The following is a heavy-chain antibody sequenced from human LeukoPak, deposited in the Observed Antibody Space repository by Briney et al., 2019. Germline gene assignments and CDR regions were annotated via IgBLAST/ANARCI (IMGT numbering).Heavy chain of an antibody. CDR2: IYYSGST. Sequence: PSETLSLTCTVSGGSISSSSYYWGWIRQPPGKGLEWIGSIYYSGSTYYNPSLKSRVTISVDTSKNQFSLKLTSVTVADTAVYFCARQGSMTRGGYWLDPWGQGTLVIVSS. J-gene: IGHJ5*02. D-gene: IGHD3-10*01. V-gene: IGHV4-39*01. CDR3: ARQGSMTRGGYWLDP. CDR1: GGSISSSSYY.